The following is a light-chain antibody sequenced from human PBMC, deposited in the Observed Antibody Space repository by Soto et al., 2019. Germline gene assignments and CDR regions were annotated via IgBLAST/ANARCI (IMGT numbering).Light chain of an antibody. CDR3: QQYGSSPVT. J-gene: IGKJ1*01. CDR2: GAS. CDR1: QNINSDY. Sequence: EILLTQSPGTLSLSPGERATLSCRASQNINSDYFAWYQQKPGQAPRLLIYGASSRATGIPDRFSGSGSGTDFTLTISRLEPEDFAVYYCQQYGSSPVTFGPGTKVDIK. V-gene: IGKV3-20*01.